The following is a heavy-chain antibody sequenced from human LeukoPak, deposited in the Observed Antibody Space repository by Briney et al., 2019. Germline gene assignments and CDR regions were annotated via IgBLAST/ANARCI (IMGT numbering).Heavy chain of an antibody. D-gene: IGHD6-13*01. J-gene: IGHJ4*02. CDR1: GFTFSWYW. Sequence: GGSLRLSCAASGFTFSWYWMYWVRQAPGKGLVWVSRINSDGSSTSYADSVKGRFTISRGNAKNTLYLQMNSLRAEDTAVYFCASYRYSSSCYIYWGQGTLVTVSS. V-gene: IGHV3-74*01. CDR3: ASYRYSSSCYIY. CDR2: INSDGSST.